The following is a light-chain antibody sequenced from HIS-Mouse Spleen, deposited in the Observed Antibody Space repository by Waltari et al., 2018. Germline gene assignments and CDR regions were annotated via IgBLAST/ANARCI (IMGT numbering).Light chain of an antibody. CDR2: GDN. J-gene: IGLJ2*01. CDR1: SLRSYY. V-gene: IGLV3-19*01. Sequence: SSELTQDPAVSVALGQTVRITCQGASLRSYYASWDQQKPGQPPVLVIYGDNNRPSGIPDRFSGSSSGNTASLTITGAQAEDEADYYCNSRDSSGNHVVFGGGTKLTVL. CDR3: NSRDSSGNHVV.